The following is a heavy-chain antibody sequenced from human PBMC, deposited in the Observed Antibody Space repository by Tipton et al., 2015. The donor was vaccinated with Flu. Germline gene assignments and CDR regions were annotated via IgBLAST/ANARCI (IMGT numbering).Heavy chain of an antibody. CDR2: IYTTGST. CDR1: GGSISSGSFY. V-gene: IGHV4-61*02. J-gene: IGHJ4*02. Sequence: TLSLTCTVSGGSISSGSFYWSWIRQPAGKGLEWIGRIYTTGSTNYNPSLKSRVTISADTSKKKFSLDLRSVTAADTAVYYCARIYYYGSGDYYLDSWGQGTLVTVSS. D-gene: IGHD3-10*01. CDR3: ARIYYYGSGDYYLDS.